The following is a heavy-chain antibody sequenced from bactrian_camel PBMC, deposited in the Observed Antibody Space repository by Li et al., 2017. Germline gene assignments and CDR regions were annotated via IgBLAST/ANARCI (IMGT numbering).Heavy chain of an antibody. Sequence: QLVESGGVTVKPGVSLRPSCQASGYSTSGSYCMGGFRQAPGKERESVASIDKNGKTDYADSVKGRFTTSKDNSKNTLYLEMNALKPEDTAVYYCAADWDPRWVGSESTDFGFWGQGTQVTVS. D-gene: IGHD5*01. CDR3: AADWDPRWVGSESTDFGF. J-gene: IGHJ6*01. CDR2: IDKNGKT. V-gene: IGHV3S55*01. CDR1: GYSTSGSYC.